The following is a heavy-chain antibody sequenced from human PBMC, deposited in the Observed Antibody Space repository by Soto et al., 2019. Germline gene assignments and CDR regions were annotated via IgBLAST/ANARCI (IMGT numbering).Heavy chain of an antibody. CDR1: GFTFSSYS. D-gene: IGHD5-12*01. CDR3: AISGYDRGSFHCDGMDV. Sequence: EVQLVESGGGLVQPGGSLRLSCAASGFTFSSYSMNWVRQAPGKGLEWVSYISSSSSTIYYADSVKGRFTISRDNAKNXXYLRMNSLRAEDTGVYYWAISGYDRGSFHCDGMDVWGQGTTVTVSS. V-gene: IGHV3-48*01. CDR2: ISSSSSTI. J-gene: IGHJ6*02.